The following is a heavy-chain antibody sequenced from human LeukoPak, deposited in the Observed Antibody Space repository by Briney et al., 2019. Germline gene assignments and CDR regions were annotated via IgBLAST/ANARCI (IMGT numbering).Heavy chain of an antibody. CDR3: ARHEYYYDSSGARRWFDP. D-gene: IGHD3-22*01. Sequence: GGSLRLSCAASGFTVSSNYMSWVRQAPGKGLEWVSVIYSGGSTYYADSVKGRFTISRDNSKNTLYLQMNSLRAEDTAVYYCARHEYYYDSSGARRWFDPWGQGTLVTVSS. CDR1: GFTVSSNY. V-gene: IGHV3-66*04. CDR2: IYSGGST. J-gene: IGHJ5*02.